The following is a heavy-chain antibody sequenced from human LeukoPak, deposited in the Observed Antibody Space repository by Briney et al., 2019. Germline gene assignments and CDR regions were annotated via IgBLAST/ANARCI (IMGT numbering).Heavy chain of an antibody. CDR3: VRDRSYGAFDY. V-gene: IGHV3-21*04. J-gene: IGHJ4*02. CDR1: GITFSTYS. D-gene: IGHD5-18*01. CDR2: ISSSSTYI. Sequence: GGSLTLSCAASGITFSTYSMNWVRQAPGKGLEWVSSISSSSTYIYYADSVRGRFTISRDNAKNSLYLQMNSLRAEDTAFYHCVRDRSYGAFDYWGQGTLVTVSS.